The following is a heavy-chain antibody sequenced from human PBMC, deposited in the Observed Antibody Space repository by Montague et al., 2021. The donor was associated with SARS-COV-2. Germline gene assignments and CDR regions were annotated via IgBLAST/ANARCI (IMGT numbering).Heavy chain of an antibody. CDR2: IKPDESEK. Sequence: SLRLSCAASGFTFSNIWMSWVRQAPGKGLEWVANIKPDESEKNYVDSVKGRFSISRDNAKNSLYLQMDNLRAEHTAIYYCAKNGGAHGLDVWGQGTSVSVSS. V-gene: IGHV3-7*01. CDR1: GFTFSNIW. CDR3: AKNGGAHGLDV. D-gene: IGHD4-23*01. J-gene: IGHJ6*02.